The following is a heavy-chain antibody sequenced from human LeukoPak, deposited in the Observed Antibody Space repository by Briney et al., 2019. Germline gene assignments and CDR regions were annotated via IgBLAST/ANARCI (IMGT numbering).Heavy chain of an antibody. J-gene: IGHJ4*02. CDR3: ARDTLAAADS. D-gene: IGHD6-25*01. Sequence: SQTLSLTYAISGDSVSRDCAAWTWIRQSTSRGLEWLGRTYYRYKWHNEYAVSVRGRMAISPDTSKNQFSLHLSSVTPEDTAVYFCARDTLAAADSWGQGALVTVSS. V-gene: IGHV6-1*01. CDR2: TYYRYKWHN. CDR1: GDSVSRDCAA.